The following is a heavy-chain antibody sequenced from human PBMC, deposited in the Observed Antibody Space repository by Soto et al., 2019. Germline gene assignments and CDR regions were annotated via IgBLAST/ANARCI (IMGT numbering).Heavy chain of an antibody. J-gene: IGHJ5*02. CDR2: TYYRSKWYN. CDR3: ARGWGYYDSSGYSWFDP. Sequence: SQTLSLTFAISVDSVSSNSAAWNWIRQSPSRGLEWLGRTYYRSKWYNDYAVSVKSRITINPDTSKNQFSLQLNSVTPEDTAVYYCARGWGYYDSSGYSWFDPWGQGTLVTVSS. CDR1: VDSVSSNSAA. D-gene: IGHD3-22*01. V-gene: IGHV6-1*01.